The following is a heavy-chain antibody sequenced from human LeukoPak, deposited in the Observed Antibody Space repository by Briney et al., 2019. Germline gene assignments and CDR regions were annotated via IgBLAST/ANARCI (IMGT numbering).Heavy chain of an antibody. D-gene: IGHD3-22*01. Sequence: GRSLRLSCAASGFTFSSYGMHWVRQAPGKGLEWVAVISYDGSNKFYADSVKGRFTISRDTSKNTLYLQMSRPTAEETAVYYCAKASYYDSSGYSPAYNWGPGNLVTGSS. CDR1: GFTFSSYG. J-gene: IGHJ4*02. CDR3: AKASYYDSSGYSPAYN. V-gene: IGHV3-30*18. CDR2: ISYDGSNK.